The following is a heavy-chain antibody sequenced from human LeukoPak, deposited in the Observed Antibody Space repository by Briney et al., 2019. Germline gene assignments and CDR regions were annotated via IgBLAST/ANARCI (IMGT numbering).Heavy chain of an antibody. CDR2: IQSKSDGGTT. CDR1: GFTFSNAW. V-gene: IGHV3-15*01. J-gene: IGHJ4*02. D-gene: IGHD3-22*01. CDR3: ITFSMIVVVITD. Sequence: PGGSLRLSCAASGFTFSNAWMSWVRQAPGKGLEWVGRIQSKSDGGTTDYAAPVKGRFTISRDDSKNTLYLQMNSLKTEDTAVYYCITFSMIVVVITDWGQGTLVTVSS.